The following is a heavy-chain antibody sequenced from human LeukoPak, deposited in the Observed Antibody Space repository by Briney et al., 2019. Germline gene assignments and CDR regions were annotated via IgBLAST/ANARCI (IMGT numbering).Heavy chain of an antibody. D-gene: IGHD3-22*01. CDR3: ARDVTAYYYDSSGLPVGY. Sequence: ASVKVSFKASGYTFTIYAMHWVRQAPGQRLEWMGWINAGNGNTKYSQKFQGRVTITRDTSASTAYMELSSLRSEDTAVYYCARDVTAYYYDSSGLPVGYWGQGTLVTVSS. CDR1: GYTFTIYA. J-gene: IGHJ4*02. CDR2: INAGNGNT. V-gene: IGHV1-3*01.